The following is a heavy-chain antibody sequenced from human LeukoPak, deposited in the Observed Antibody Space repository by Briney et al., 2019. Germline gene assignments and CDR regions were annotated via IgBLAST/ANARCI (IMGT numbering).Heavy chain of an antibody. D-gene: IGHD6-19*01. Sequence: PGGSLRLSCAASGFTFSSYWMNWVRQAPGKGLEWVANIKQDGSEKYYVDSVKGRFTISRDNAKNSLYLQMNSLRAEDTAVYYCARDHVVAGIVFDYWGQGTRLTVSS. V-gene: IGHV3-7*01. CDR3: ARDHVVAGIVFDY. CDR1: GFTFSSYW. CDR2: IKQDGSEK. J-gene: IGHJ4*02.